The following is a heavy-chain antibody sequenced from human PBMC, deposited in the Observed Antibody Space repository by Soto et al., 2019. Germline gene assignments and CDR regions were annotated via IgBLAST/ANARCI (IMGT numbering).Heavy chain of an antibody. D-gene: IGHD3-22*01. CDR1: GGSINSGDYY. CDR2: IYYSGST. CDR3: ATVPTYYYERSGYANAFDI. J-gene: IGHJ3*02. V-gene: IGHV4-30-4*01. Sequence: SETLSLTCTVSGGSINSGDYYWSWIRQPPGKGLEWIGYIYYSGSTYHNPSLKSRINISLDTSKNQFSLNLSSVTAADTAVYYCATVPTYYYERSGYANAFDIWGQGTMVTVSS.